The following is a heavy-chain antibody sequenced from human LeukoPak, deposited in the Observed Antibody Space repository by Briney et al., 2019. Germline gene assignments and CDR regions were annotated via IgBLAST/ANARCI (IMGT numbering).Heavy chain of an antibody. Sequence: SETLSLTCTVSGGSISSGGYYWSWIRQHPGKGLEWIGYIYYSGSTYYNPSLKSQVTISVDTSKNQFSLKLSSVTAADTAVYYCARLVVITRTVDYWGQGTLVTVSS. V-gene: IGHV4-31*01. CDR1: GGSISSGGYY. D-gene: IGHD3-22*01. CDR2: IYYSGST. J-gene: IGHJ4*02. CDR3: ARLVVITRTVDY.